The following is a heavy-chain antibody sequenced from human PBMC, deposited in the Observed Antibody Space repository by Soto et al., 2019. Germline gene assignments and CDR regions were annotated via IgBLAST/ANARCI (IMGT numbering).Heavy chain of an antibody. Sequence: PSETLSLTCAVSGGSISSSNWWSWVRQPPGKGLEWIGEIYHSGSTNYNPSLKSRVTISVDKSKNQFSLKLSSVTAADTAVYYCATMGTPATGVYFFDYWGQGSLVTVSS. J-gene: IGHJ4*02. V-gene: IGHV4-4*02. CDR1: GGSISSSNW. D-gene: IGHD2-15*01. CDR3: ATMGTPATGVYFFDY. CDR2: IYHSGST.